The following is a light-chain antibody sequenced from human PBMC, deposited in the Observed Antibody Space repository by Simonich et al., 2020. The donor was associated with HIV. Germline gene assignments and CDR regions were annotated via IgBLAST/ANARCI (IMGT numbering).Light chain of an antibody. V-gene: IGLV2-14*03. Sequence: QSALTQPASVSGSPGQSITISCTGTRRDVGGYNYVSWYQQHPGKAPKLMIYDVTNRPSGVSNRFSGSKSGNTASLTISGLQAEDEDDYYCSSYTTSSTVVFGGGTKLTVL. CDR3: SSYTTSSTVV. CDR1: RRDVGGYNY. J-gene: IGLJ2*01. CDR2: DVT.